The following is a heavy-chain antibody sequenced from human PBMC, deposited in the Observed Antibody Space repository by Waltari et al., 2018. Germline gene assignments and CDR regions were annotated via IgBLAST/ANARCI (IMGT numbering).Heavy chain of an antibody. J-gene: IGHJ4*02. CDR1: GSCFSAYL. D-gene: IGHD5-18*01. CDR3: ARKGGRGYTYGPFYYDS. Sequence: EVHLVEAGGNIVQPGGSLRLTCAASGSCFSAYLMPWVRQVPGEGLVWVSRINGDGSSIRYSDSVKGRFTISRDNTRNTLYLQMNSLRVEDTAVYYCARKGGRGYTYGPFYYDSWGQGTQVTVSS. CDR2: INGDGSSI. V-gene: IGHV3-74*01.